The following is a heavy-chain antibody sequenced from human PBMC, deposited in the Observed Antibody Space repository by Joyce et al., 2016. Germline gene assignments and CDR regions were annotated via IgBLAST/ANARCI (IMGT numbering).Heavy chain of an antibody. Sequence: QIQLVPSGAEVKKPGASVKVSCKASGYTFKTYGVSWVLQAPGQGLEWMGWIHGYNAKTSYAQKFQGRVTFTTETATSTAYMELRSLRSDDTAVYYCARDHLAARPQYYYGMDVWGQGTTVIVSS. D-gene: IGHD6-6*01. J-gene: IGHJ6*02. V-gene: IGHV1-18*01. CDR3: ARDHLAARPQYYYGMDV. CDR2: IHGYNAKT. CDR1: GYTFKTYG.